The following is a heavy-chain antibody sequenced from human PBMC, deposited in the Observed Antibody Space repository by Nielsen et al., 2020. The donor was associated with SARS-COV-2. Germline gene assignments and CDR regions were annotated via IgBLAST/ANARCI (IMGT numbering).Heavy chain of an antibody. CDR2: ISSSSSYT. V-gene: IGHV3-11*05. CDR1: GFTFSDYY. J-gene: IGHJ6*02. CDR3: ARDHSRPLDYFYYGMDV. Sequence: GESLKISCAASGFTFSDYYMSWIRQAPGKGLEWVSYISSSSSYTNYADSVKGRFTISRDNAKNSLYLQMNSLRAEDTAVYYCARDHSRPLDYFYYGMDVWGQGTTVTVSS.